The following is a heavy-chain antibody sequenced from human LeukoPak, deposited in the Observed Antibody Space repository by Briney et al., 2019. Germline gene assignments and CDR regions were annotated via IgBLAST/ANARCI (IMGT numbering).Heavy chain of an antibody. V-gene: IGHV4-30-4*08. J-gene: IGHJ6*03. CDR3: AREDEYYYYMDV. CDR1: GGSISSGDYY. Sequence: SQTLSLTCTVSGGSISSGDYYWSWIRQPPGKGLEWIGYIYYSGSTYYNPSLKSRVTISVDTSKIQFSLRLSSVTAADTAVYYCAREDEYYYYMDVWGKGTTVTVSS. CDR2: IYYSGST.